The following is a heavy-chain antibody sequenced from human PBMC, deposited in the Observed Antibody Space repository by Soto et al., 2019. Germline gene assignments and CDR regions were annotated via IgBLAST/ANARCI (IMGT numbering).Heavy chain of an antibody. D-gene: IGHD3-16*02. CDR2: ISSSSTI. CDR3: ARDVAELSSLYYYYYYMDV. V-gene: IGHV3-48*01. CDR1: GFTFSSYS. Sequence: GGSLRLSCAASGFTFSSYSMNWVRQAPGKGLEWVSYISSSSTIYYADSVKGRFTISRDNAKNSLYLQMNSLRAEDTAVYYCARDVAELSSLYYYYYYMDVWGKGTTVTVS. J-gene: IGHJ6*03.